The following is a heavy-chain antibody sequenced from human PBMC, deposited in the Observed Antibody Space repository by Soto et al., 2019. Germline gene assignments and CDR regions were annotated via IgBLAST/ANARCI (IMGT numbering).Heavy chain of an antibody. Sequence: EVQLVESGGGLVQPGGSLRLSCTASGFSLSTSWMTWVRQAPGKRLEWVANIMQDGSDKYYVDSVKGRFTISRDNAKNSLYRQMTGLRAEDTAVYYWAAKRVYFYGLDVWGQGNTVTVSS. J-gene: IGHJ6*02. CDR1: GFSLSTSW. CDR3: AAKRVYFYGLDV. V-gene: IGHV3-7*01. CDR2: IMQDGSDK.